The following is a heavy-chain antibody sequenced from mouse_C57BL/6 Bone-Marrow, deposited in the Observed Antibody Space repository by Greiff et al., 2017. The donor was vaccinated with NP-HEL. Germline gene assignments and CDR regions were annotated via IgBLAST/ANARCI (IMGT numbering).Heavy chain of an antibody. V-gene: IGHV5-17*01. CDR2: ISSGSSTI. CDR3: ARPYYYGSSYGAWFAY. D-gene: IGHD1-1*01. J-gene: IGHJ3*01. CDR1: GFTFSDYG. Sequence: EVQRVESGGGLVKPGGSLKLSCAASGFTFSDYGMHWVRHAPEKGLEWVAYISSGSSTISYADTVKGRFPISRDNAKNTLFLQMTSLRSEDTAMYYCARPYYYGSSYGAWFAYWGQGTLVTVSA.